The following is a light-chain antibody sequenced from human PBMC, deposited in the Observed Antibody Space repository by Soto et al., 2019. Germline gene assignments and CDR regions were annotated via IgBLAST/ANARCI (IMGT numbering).Light chain of an antibody. CDR3: QQYNSYSGT. Sequence: DIQMTPSPSTLSASVGDRVTITFRASQSISSWLAWYQQKPGKAPKLLIYDASSLESGVPSRFSGSGSGTEFTLTISSLQPDDFATYYCQQYNSYSGTFGPGTKVDIK. CDR2: DAS. CDR1: QSISSW. V-gene: IGKV1-5*01. J-gene: IGKJ3*01.